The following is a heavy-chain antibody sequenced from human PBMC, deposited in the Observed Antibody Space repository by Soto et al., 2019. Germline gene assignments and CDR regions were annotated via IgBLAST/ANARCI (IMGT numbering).Heavy chain of an antibody. D-gene: IGHD1-26*01. Sequence: SQTLSLTCXITGDSVSSNSGGWSWVRQSPSRGLEWLGRTYYRSKWYYEYAVSVRGRITINPDTSKNQYSLQLNSVTPEDTAVYFCARGEQYSGRIFDYWGQGTLVTVSS. CDR3: ARGEQYSGRIFDY. CDR1: GDSVSSNSGG. J-gene: IGHJ4*01. V-gene: IGHV6-1*01. CDR2: TYYRSKWYY.